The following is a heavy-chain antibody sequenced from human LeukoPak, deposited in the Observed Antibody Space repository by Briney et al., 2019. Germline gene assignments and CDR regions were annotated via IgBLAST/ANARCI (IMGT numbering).Heavy chain of an antibody. Sequence: GESLRLSCAASGFTFSNYGMSWVRQAPEKGLEWVSTISGSGSATYNAGSVKGRFTTSRDNSNNTLYLQMNSLRAEDTAVYYCAKTEAPAAIRAGSDYWGQGTLVTVSS. CDR3: AKTEAPAAIRAGSDY. J-gene: IGHJ4*02. D-gene: IGHD2-2*02. V-gene: IGHV3-23*01. CDR2: ISGSGSAT. CDR1: GFTFSNYG.